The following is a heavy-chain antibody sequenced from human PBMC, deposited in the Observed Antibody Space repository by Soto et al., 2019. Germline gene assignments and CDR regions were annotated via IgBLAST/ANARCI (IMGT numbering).Heavy chain of an antibody. CDR1: GDSISSSVW. CDR3: ARKAWARFDY. CDR2: VFHTGDT. D-gene: IGHD7-27*01. Sequence: PSETLSLTCAVSGDSISSSVWWTWVRQPPGKGLEWIGEVFHTGDTYFNPSLRSRVAMSVDKSTNEFSLKVTSVTAADTAIYYFARKAWARFDYWGQGALVTVSS. V-gene: IGHV4-4*02. J-gene: IGHJ4*02.